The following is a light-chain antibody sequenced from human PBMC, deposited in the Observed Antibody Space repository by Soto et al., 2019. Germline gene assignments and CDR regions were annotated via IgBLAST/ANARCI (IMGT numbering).Light chain of an antibody. Sequence: DIQITQSPSSLSASVGDRVTITCRASQSISSYLNWYQQKPGKAPKLLIYAASSLQSGVPSRFSGSGSGTGFTLTISSLQPEDFATYYCQQFKSYPITFGQGTRLEIK. V-gene: IGKV1-39*01. CDR3: QQFKSYPIT. CDR1: QSISSY. CDR2: AAS. J-gene: IGKJ5*01.